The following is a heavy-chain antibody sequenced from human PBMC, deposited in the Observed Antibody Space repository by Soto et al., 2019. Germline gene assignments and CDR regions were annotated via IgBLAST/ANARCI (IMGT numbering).Heavy chain of an antibody. CDR2: IYYSGST. J-gene: IGHJ6*02. CDR3: ASPEQVWFGESPTYYYYGMDV. V-gene: IGHV4-39*01. CDR1: GGSISSSSYY. D-gene: IGHD3-10*01. Sequence: SETLSLTCTVSGGSISSSSYYWGWIRQPPGKGLEWIGSIYYSGSTYYNPSLKSRVTISVDTSKNQFSLKLSSVTAADTAVYYCASPEQVWFGESPTYYYYGMDVWGQGTMVTVSS.